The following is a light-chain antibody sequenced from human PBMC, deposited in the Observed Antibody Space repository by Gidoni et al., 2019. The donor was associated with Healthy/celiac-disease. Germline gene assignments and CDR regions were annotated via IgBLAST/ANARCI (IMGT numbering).Light chain of an antibody. CDR3: QQYGSSQT. J-gene: IGKJ2*01. CDR2: GAS. Sequence: DMVLTQSPGTLSLSPGERATLSCRASQSVSSSYLAWYQQKPGQAPRLLIYGASSRATGIPDRFSGSGSGTDFTLTISRLEPEDFAVYYCQQYGSSQTFGQGTKLEIK. CDR1: QSVSSSY. V-gene: IGKV3-20*01.